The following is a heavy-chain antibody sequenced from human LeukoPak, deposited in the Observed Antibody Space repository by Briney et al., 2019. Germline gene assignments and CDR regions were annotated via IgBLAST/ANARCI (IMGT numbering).Heavy chain of an antibody. CDR1: GFTFSSYA. V-gene: IGHV3-30*04. J-gene: IGHJ4*02. Sequence: GGSLRLSCAASGFTFSSYALHWVRQAPGKALEWVSLITYDGSNQYYTDSVRGRFTISRDNSQSTLYLQMNSLRAEDTAVYYCARARNNYDSSGFSALDYWGQGTLVTVSS. CDR3: ARARNNYDSSGFSALDY. CDR2: ITYDGSNQ. D-gene: IGHD3-22*01.